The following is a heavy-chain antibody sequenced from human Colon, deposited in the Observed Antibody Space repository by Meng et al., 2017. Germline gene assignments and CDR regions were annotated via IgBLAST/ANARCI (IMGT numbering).Heavy chain of an antibody. CDR2: IYYSGST. D-gene: IGHD7-27*01. CDR3: ARFNGGRGGPDY. J-gene: IGHJ4*02. V-gene: IGHV4-39*07. Sequence: SETLSLTCTVSGGSISSSSYYWGWIRQPPGKGLEWIGSIYYSGSTYYNPSLKSRVTISVDTSKNQFSLKLSSVTAADTAVYYCARFNGGRGGPDYWGQGTLVTVSS. CDR1: GGSISSSSYY.